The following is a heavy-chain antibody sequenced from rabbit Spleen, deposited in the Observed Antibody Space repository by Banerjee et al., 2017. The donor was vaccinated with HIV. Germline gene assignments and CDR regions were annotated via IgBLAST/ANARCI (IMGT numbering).Heavy chain of an antibody. V-gene: IGHV1S40*01. CDR3: ARESNAGAPGYAL. D-gene: IGHD6-1*01. CDR2: AYAGSSGYT. Sequence: QSLEESGGGLVKPGASLTLTCKASGFDFNSGYDMCWVRQAPGKGLEWVACAYAGSSGYTYSATWAKGRFTISKTSSTTVTLQMTSLTAADTATYFCARESNAGAPGYALWGPGTLVTVS. CDR1: GFDFNSGYD. J-gene: IGHJ6*01.